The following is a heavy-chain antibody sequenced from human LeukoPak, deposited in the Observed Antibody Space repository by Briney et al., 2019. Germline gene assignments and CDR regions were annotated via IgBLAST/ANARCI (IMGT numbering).Heavy chain of an antibody. J-gene: IGHJ4*02. D-gene: IGHD5-18*01. CDR3: ARALDTAMLDY. CDR2: INAGNGNT. Sequence: RASVTVSCKASGYTFTSYAMHWVRQAPGQRLEWMGWINAGNGNTKYSQEFQGRVTITRDTSASTAYMELSSLRSEDMAVYYCARALDTAMLDYWGQGTLVTVSS. V-gene: IGHV1-3*03. CDR1: GYTFTSYA.